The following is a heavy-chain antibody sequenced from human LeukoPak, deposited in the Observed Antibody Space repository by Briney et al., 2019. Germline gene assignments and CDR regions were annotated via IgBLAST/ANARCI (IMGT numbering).Heavy chain of an antibody. CDR2: INVEGTYT. D-gene: IGHD3-9*01. J-gene: IGHJ4*02. V-gene: IGHV3-74*01. CDR3: ARDLIGYHDY. CDR1: GFTISSYW. Sequence: GGSLRLSCADSGFTISSYWMHWVRQAPGKGLAWVSRINVEGTYTSYTDSVKGRFTISRDNAKNTLYLQMNSLRAEDTAVYYCARDLIGYHDYWAREPWSPSPQ.